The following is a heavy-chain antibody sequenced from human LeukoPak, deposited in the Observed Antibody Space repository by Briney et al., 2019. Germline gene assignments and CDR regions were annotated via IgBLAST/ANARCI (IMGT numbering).Heavy chain of an antibody. CDR1: GFTFSSYA. J-gene: IGHJ3*02. CDR3: AKRRNWNGGAFDI. D-gene: IGHD1-20*01. Sequence: GGSLRLSCAASGFTFSSYAMSWVGQAPGKGLEGVSAISGSGCSTYDADSVKGRSSIYRDNSKNALYLQMNSLRAEDTAVYYCAKRRNWNGGAFDIWGQGTMVTVSS. CDR2: ISGSGCST. V-gene: IGHV3-23*01.